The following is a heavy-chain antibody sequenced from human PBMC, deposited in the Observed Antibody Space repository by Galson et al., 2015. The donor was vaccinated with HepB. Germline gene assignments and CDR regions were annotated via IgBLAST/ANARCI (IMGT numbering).Heavy chain of an antibody. Sequence: SLRLSCAAPGFTFSSYSMNWVRQAPGKGLEWVSSISSSSYYIYYADSVEGRFTISRDNAKNSLYLQMNSLRAEDTAVYFCARGPGLEFDYWGQGTLVTVSS. CDR3: ARGPGLEFDY. V-gene: IGHV3-21*01. CDR1: GFTFSSYS. J-gene: IGHJ4*02. CDR2: ISSSSYYI. D-gene: IGHD5/OR15-5a*01.